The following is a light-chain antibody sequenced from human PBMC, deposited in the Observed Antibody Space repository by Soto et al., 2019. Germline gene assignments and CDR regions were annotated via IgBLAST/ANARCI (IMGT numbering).Light chain of an antibody. CDR3: QQSYKTPLT. CDR2: AAS. CDR1: QSISNY. V-gene: IGKV1-39*01. J-gene: IGKJ4*01. Sequence: DIQMTQSPSSLSASVGDRVTITCRASQSISNYLNWYQQKPGKAPKLLIYAASSLQSGVPSRFSGSGSGTDFTLTISILQPEDFASCYCQQSYKTPLTFGGGTKVEI.